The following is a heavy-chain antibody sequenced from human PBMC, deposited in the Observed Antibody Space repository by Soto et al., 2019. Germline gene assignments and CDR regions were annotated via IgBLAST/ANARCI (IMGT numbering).Heavy chain of an antibody. CDR2: IYYSGST. Sequence: SETLSLTCTVSGGSISSYYWSWIRQPPGKGLEWIGYIYYSGSTNYNPSLKSRVTISVDTSKNQFSLKLSSVTAADTAVYYCARDRYCSGGSCYYMDVWGKGTTVTVSS. J-gene: IGHJ6*03. CDR3: ARDRYCSGGSCYYMDV. CDR1: GGSISSYY. D-gene: IGHD2-15*01. V-gene: IGHV4-59*01.